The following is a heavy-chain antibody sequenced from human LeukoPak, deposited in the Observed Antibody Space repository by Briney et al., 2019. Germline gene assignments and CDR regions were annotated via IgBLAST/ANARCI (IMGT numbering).Heavy chain of an antibody. J-gene: IGHJ4*02. CDR2: ISGSSSTI. Sequence: PGGSLRLSCVASRFIFSMFSINWVRQAPGKGLEWLSHISGSSSTIHYEDSVKGRFTISRDNAKNSLYLQMNSLRDEDTAVYYCARDLSGTYPFDIRGQGTLVTVSS. CDR1: RFIFSMFS. V-gene: IGHV3-48*02. CDR3: ARDLSGTYPFDI. D-gene: IGHD1-26*01.